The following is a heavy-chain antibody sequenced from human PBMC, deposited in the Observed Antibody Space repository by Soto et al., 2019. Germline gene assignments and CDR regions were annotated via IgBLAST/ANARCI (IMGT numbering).Heavy chain of an antibody. J-gene: IGHJ6*02. CDR2: IYTSGST. CDR3: ARGGGEQNYYYYGMDV. CDR1: GGSISSYY. V-gene: IGHV4-4*07. D-gene: IGHD3-16*01. Sequence: PSETLSLTCTVSGGSISSYYWSWIRQPAGKGLEWIGRIYTSGSTNYNPSLKSRVTMSVDTSKNQFSLKLSSVTAADTAVYYCARGGGEQNYYYYGMDVWGQGTTVTVS.